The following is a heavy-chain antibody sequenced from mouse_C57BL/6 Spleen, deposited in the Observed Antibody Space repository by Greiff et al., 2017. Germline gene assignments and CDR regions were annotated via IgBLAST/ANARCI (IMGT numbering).Heavy chain of an antibody. CDR1: GYAFSSSW. J-gene: IGHJ3*01. D-gene: IGHD2-3*01. V-gene: IGHV1-82*01. CDR2: IYPGDGDT. CDR3: ARRNDGYPAWFAY. Sequence: QVQLKQSGPELVKPGASVKISCKASGYAFSSSWMNWVKQRPGKGLEWIGRIYPGDGDTNYNGKFKGKATLTADKSSSTAYMQLSSLTSEDSAVYFCARRNDGYPAWFAYWGQGTLVTVSA.